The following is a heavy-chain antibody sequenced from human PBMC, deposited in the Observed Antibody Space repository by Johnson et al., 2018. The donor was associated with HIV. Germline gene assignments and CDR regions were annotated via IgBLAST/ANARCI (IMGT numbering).Heavy chain of an antibody. CDR2: ISYDGNNK. D-gene: IGHD1-14*01. J-gene: IGHJ3*02. CDR1: GFTFNNYG. V-gene: IGHV3-30*03. CDR3: AIIWNHTFDI. Sequence: QMQLVESGGGVVQPGRSLRLSCAASGFTFNNYGMHWVRQAPGKGLEWVAVISYDGNNKYYGDSVKGRFTISRDNSKNTLYLQMNSLRAEDTAVYYCAIIWNHTFDIWGQGTMVTVSS.